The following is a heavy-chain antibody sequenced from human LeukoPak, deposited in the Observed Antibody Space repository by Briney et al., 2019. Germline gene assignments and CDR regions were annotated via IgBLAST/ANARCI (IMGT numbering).Heavy chain of an antibody. J-gene: IGHJ4*02. Sequence: GGSLRLSCAASGFTFSSYSMNWVRQAPGKGLEWVSTISESGGSTYYADSVKGRFTISRDNAKNSLYLQMNSLRAEDTAVYYCASCSGSSCPYRSIDYWGQGTLVTVSS. D-gene: IGHD2-15*01. CDR3: ASCSGSSCPYRSIDY. CDR1: GFTFSSYS. V-gene: IGHV3-21*01. CDR2: ISESGGST.